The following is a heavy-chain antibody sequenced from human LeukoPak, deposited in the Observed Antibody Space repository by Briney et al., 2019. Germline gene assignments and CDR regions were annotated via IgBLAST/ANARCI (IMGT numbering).Heavy chain of an antibody. CDR1: GFTFSSYG. V-gene: IGHV3-30*18. Sequence: GGSLRLSCAASGFTFSSYGMHWVRQAPGKGLEWVAVISYDGSNKYYADSVKGRFTISRDNSKNTLYLQMNSLRAEDTAVYYCAKGAATPDYWGQGTLVTVPS. J-gene: IGHJ4*02. CDR2: ISYDGSNK. CDR3: AKGAATPDY.